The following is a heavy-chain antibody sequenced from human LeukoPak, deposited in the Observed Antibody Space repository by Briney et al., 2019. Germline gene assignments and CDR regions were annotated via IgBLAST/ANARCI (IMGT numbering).Heavy chain of an antibody. CDR3: AKLPYGDYYYGMDV. J-gene: IGHJ6*02. V-gene: IGHV3-23*01. Sequence: GGSLRLSCAASGFTFSSYAMSWVRQAPGKGLEWVSAISGSGGSTYYADSVKDRFTISRDNSKNTLYLQMNSLRAEDTAVYYCAKLPYGDYYYGMDVWGQGTTVTVSS. CDR1: GFTFSSYA. CDR2: ISGSGGST. D-gene: IGHD4-17*01.